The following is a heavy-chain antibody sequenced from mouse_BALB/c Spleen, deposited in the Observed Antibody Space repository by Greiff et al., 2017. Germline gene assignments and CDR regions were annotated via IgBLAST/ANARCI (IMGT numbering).Heavy chain of an antibody. D-gene: IGHD1-1*02. J-gene: IGHJ2*01. V-gene: IGHV14-4*02. CDR3: NAGTDYGLDY. Sequence: VQLKESGAELVRSGASVKLSCTASGFNIKDYYMHWVKQRPEQGLEWIGWIDPENGDTEYAPKFQGKATMTADTSSNTAYLQLSSLTSEDTAVYYCNAGTDYGLDYWGQGTTLTVSS. CDR1: GFNIKDYY. CDR2: IDPENGDT.